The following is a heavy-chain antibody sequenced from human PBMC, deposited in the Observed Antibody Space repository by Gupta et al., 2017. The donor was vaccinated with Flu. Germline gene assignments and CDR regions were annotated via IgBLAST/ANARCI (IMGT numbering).Heavy chain of an antibody. CDR1: GYY. CDR3: ARAFSGSYYFWAFDI. V-gene: IGHV4-34*01. D-gene: IGHD1-26*01. Sequence: GYYWSWIRQPPGKGLEWIGEINHSGSTNYNPSLKSRVTISVDTSKNQFSLKLSSVTAADTAVYYCARAFSGSYYFWAFDIWGQGTMVTVSS. CDR2: INHSGST. J-gene: IGHJ3*02.